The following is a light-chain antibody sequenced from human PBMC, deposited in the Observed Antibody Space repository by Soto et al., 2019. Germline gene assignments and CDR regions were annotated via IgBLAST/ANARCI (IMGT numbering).Light chain of an antibody. CDR2: DAS. J-gene: IGKJ1*01. CDR1: QSISDS. Sequence: DIQMTQSPSTLSTSIGDIFTITCRSSQSISDSLAWYQQKPGKAPFLLISDASSLQSGVPPRFSGSGSGTDFTLTISSLQPEDFATYYCQQSYSTPWTFGQGTKVDIK. V-gene: IGKV1-39*01. CDR3: QQSYSTPWT.